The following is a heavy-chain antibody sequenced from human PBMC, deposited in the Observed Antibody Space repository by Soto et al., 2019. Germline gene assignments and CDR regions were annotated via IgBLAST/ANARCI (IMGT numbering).Heavy chain of an antibody. V-gene: IGHV3-23*01. Sequence: EVQVLESGGGLVQPGGSLRLSCEASGITFSNYMMTWIRQAPGRGLEWVSTITAGGDGTYYADSVKGRFTMSRETSKNTLYLQMNSLRAEDTLVYYCAPHVYCSGGSCQYDAFAIRGQGTMVTVSS. CDR1: GITFSNYM. J-gene: IGHJ3*02. CDR3: APHVYCSGGSCQYDAFAI. CDR2: ITAGGDGT. D-gene: IGHD2-15*01.